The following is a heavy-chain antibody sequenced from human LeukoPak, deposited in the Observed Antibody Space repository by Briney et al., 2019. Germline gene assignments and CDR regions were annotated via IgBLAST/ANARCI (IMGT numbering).Heavy chain of an antibody. CDR3: ARDERVKGFDY. V-gene: IGHV3-30-3*01. CDR1: GFTFSSYA. CDR2: ISYDGSNK. Sequence: PGGSLRLSCAASGFTFSSYAMHWVRQAPGKGLEWVAVISYDGSNKYYADSVKGRFTISRDNSKNTLYLQMNSLRAEDTAVYYCARDERVKGFDYWGQGTLVTVSS. D-gene: IGHD2-21*01. J-gene: IGHJ4*02.